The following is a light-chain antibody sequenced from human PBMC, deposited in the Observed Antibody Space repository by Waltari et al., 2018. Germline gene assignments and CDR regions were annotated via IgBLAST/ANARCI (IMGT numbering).Light chain of an antibody. Sequence: QSVLTQPPSASGTPGQSVTISCSGGSTNIGTNYVYWYQQLPGGAPKLLISKTNQRPSGVPDRFSGSKSVPSASLAISGLRSEDEADYYCAAWDDSLYVALFGGGTKLTVL. V-gene: IGLV1-47*01. CDR1: STNIGTNY. J-gene: IGLJ3*02. CDR2: KTN. CDR3: AAWDDSLYVAL.